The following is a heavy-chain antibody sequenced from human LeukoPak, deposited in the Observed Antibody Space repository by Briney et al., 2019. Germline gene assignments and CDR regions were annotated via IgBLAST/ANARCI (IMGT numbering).Heavy chain of an antibody. CDR3: ARRYFDS. J-gene: IGHJ4*02. Sequence: GGALRLSCAASGFTFSSYWMQWVRQAAGKGLEWVANIKQGGREKYYADSVKGRFIISRDNAKNALYLQMSTLKDEATDIYYCARRYFDSWGQGTLVTVSS. CDR2: IKQGGREK. CDR1: GFTFSSYW. V-gene: IGHV3-7*01.